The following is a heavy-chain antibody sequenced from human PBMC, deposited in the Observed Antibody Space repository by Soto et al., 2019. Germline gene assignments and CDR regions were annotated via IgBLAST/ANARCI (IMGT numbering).Heavy chain of an antibody. CDR2: ISSSSSYT. Sequence: QVQLVESGGGLVKPGGSLRLSCAASGFTFSDYYMSWIRQAPGKGLEWVSYISSSSSYTNYADSVKGRFTISRDNAKYSLYLQMNSLRAEDTAVYYCARDWAAIVVVPAAIWFDPWGQGTLVTVSS. J-gene: IGHJ5*02. CDR1: GFTFSDYY. CDR3: ARDWAAIVVVPAAIWFDP. V-gene: IGHV3-11*06. D-gene: IGHD2-2*01.